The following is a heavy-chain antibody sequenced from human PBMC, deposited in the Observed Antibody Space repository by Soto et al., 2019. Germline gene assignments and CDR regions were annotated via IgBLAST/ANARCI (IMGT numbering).Heavy chain of an antibody. D-gene: IGHD2-15*01. CDR2: IIPSGGGT. V-gene: IGHV1-46*01. CDR1: GYTFTSYY. CDR3: ARELCGKIAGGFDS. J-gene: IGHJ4*02. Sequence: QVQLVQSGAEVKKPGASVKVSCKASGYTFTSYYMHWVRQAPGQGREWMGVIIPSGGGTNYAQNFRGSVTMTRDTSTSTVYMELSSLRSEDTALYYCARELCGKIAGGFDSWGRGTLVTVSS.